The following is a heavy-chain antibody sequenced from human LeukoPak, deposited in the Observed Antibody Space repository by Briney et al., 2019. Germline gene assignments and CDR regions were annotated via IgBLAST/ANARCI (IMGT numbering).Heavy chain of an antibody. CDR1: GFTFSNAW. Sequence: GGSLRLSCAASGFTFSNAWMNWVRQAPGKGLEWVGRIKSNTDGGTTDYAAPVKGRSTISRDESKNTLYLQMNSLKTEDTAVYYCATYGNGDYFDYWGQGTLVTVPS. V-gene: IGHV3-15*01. CDR3: ATYGNGDYFDY. CDR2: IKSNTDGGTT. J-gene: IGHJ4*02. D-gene: IGHD4-11*01.